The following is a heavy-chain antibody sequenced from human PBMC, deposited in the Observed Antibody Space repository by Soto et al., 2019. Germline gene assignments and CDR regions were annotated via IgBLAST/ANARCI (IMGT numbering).Heavy chain of an antibody. CDR1: GFTFSSYS. CDR2: ISSSSSYI. Sequence: GGSLRLSCAASGFTFSSYSMNWVRQAPGKGLEWVSSISSSSSYIYYADSVKGRFTISRDNSRNTLYLQMNSLRAEDTAVYYCARDADLGEITLIIVNLPTYWGQGALVTVSS. V-gene: IGHV3-21*01. D-gene: IGHD3-22*01. CDR3: ARDADLGEITLIIVNLPTY. J-gene: IGHJ4*02.